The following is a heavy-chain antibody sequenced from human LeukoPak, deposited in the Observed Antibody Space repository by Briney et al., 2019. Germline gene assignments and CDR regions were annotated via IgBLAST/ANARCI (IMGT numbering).Heavy chain of an antibody. D-gene: IGHD3-22*01. J-gene: IGHJ4*02. V-gene: IGHV3-48*04. CDR1: GFTFSSYS. Sequence: RPEGSLRLSCAASGFTFSSYSMNWVRQAPGKGLEWVSYISSSSSTIYYADSVKGRFTISRDNAKNSLYLQMNSLRAEDTAVYYCAREAHSSGVDYWGQGTLVTVSS. CDR3: AREAHSSGVDY. CDR2: ISSSSSTI.